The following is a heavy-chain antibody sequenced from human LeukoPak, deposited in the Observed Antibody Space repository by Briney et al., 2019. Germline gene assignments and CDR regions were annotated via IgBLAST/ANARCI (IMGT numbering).Heavy chain of an antibody. CDR3: ARDSDRLWFGAQKQYNGFDP. Sequence: VASVKVSCKASGYSFTGYYMLWVRQAPGQGLEGMGWINPNRGGTNYAQKFQGRVTITRDTSISTAYMELSRLRSDDTAVYYCARDSDRLWFGAQKQYNGFDPWGQGTLVTVSS. V-gene: IGHV1-2*02. J-gene: IGHJ5*02. CDR1: GYSFTGYY. D-gene: IGHD3-10*01. CDR2: INPNRGGT.